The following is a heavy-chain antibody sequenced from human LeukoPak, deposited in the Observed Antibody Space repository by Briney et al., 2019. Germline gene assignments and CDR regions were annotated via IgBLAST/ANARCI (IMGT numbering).Heavy chain of an antibody. CDR1: GFTFSSYD. V-gene: IGHV3-23*01. CDR2: ISERGRNT. J-gene: IGHJ4*02. D-gene: IGHD6-19*01. Sequence: GALRLSCAASGFTFSSYDMSWVRQAPGKGLEWVSGISERGRNTHYAESVKGRFSISRDNSKNTLYLQMNSLRVADTAVYYCVIHGITVTGTRDYWGQGTLVTVSS. CDR3: VIHGITVTGTRDY.